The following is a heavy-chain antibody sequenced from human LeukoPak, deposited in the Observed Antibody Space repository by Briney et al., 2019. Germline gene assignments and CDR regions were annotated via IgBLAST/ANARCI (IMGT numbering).Heavy chain of an antibody. J-gene: IGHJ4*02. V-gene: IGHV1-69*13. Sequence: SVKVSCKASGGTFSSYAISWVRQAPGQGLEWMGGIIPIFGTANYAQKFQGRVTITADESTSTAYMELSSLRSEDTAVYYCARAQYCSSTSCQAYYFDYWGQGTLVTVSS. CDR2: IIPIFGTA. D-gene: IGHD2-2*01. CDR3: ARAQYCSSTSCQAYYFDY. CDR1: GGTFSSYA.